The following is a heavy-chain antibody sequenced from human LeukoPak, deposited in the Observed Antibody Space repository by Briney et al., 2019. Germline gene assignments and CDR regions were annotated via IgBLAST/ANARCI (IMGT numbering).Heavy chain of an antibody. CDR1: GFTFSSYA. D-gene: IGHD3-9*01. Sequence: GGSLRLSCAASGFTFSSYAMHWVRQAPGKGLEWVAVISYDGSNKYYAGSVKGRFTISRDNSKNTLYLQMNSLRAEDTAVYYCASKRYSGFDYWGQGTLVTVSS. CDR2: ISYDGSNK. CDR3: ASKRYSGFDY. J-gene: IGHJ4*02. V-gene: IGHV3-30-3*01.